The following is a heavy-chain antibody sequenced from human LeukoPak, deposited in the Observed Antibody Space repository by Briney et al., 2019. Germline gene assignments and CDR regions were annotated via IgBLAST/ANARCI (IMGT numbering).Heavy chain of an antibody. CDR2: INSDGSST. V-gene: IGHV3-74*01. J-gene: IGHJ4*02. CDR1: GFTFSSYW. D-gene: IGHD1-26*01. Sequence: GGSLRLSCAASGFTFSSYWMHWVRQAPGKGLVWVSRINSDGSSTSYADSVKGRFTISRDNAKNTLYLQMNSLRAEDTAVYYCARGEERSWELLVYWGQGTLVTVSS. CDR3: ARGEERSWELLVY.